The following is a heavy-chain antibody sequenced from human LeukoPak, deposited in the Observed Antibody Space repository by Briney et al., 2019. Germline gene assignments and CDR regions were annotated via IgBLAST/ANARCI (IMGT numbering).Heavy chain of an antibody. CDR1: GYTFTDYY. CDR2: IHTNSGGT. V-gene: IGHV1-2*02. J-gene: IGHJ4*02. CDR3: GRKSASRKTSEFDY. D-gene: IGHD2-2*01. Sequence: GAAVKVSCKASGYTFTDYYMNWVRQAPGQGLEWMGWIHTNSGGTNYAQKFQGRVTMTRDTSISTASMELSRLTFDDTAVYYCGRKSASRKTSEFDYWGQGTLVTVSS.